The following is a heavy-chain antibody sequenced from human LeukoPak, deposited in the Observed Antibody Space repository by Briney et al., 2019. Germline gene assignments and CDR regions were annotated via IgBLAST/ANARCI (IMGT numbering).Heavy chain of an antibody. CDR2: ISYDGSNK. J-gene: IGHJ4*02. Sequence: PGRSLRLSCAASGFTFTSYGMHWVRQAPGKGLEWVAAISYDGSNKYYADSVKGRFTISSDNSKKTLYLQMNSLRAEDTAVYYCAKDQGSGYSSSWYYFDYWGQGTLVTVSS. D-gene: IGHD6-13*01. V-gene: IGHV3-30*18. CDR1: GFTFTSYG. CDR3: AKDQGSGYSSSWYYFDY.